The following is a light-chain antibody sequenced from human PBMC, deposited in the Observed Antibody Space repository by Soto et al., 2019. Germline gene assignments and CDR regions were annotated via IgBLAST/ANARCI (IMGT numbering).Light chain of an antibody. V-gene: IGLV3-25*02. CDR2: KDN. CDR3: QSSDSSGRYPYV. CDR1: ALPKQY. Sequence: SYELTQPPSVSVTPGQTARITCSGDALPKQYAYWYQKKPGQAPVVVIYKDNERPSGIPERFSGSTSGTTVTLTISGVQAEDEADYLCQSSDSSGRYPYVFGNGTKVTVL. J-gene: IGLJ1*01.